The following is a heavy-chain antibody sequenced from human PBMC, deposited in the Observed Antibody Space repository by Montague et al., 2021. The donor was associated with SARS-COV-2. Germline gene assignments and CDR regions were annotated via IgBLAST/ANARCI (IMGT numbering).Heavy chain of an antibody. D-gene: IGHD3-16*02. Sequence: SLRLSCAASGFTFSNYDMNWVRQAPGKGPEWISYISTSAYTTSYAGSVKGRFTISRDNGKNSLYLQMNSLRVEDTAVYYCTRDYRSIVGDGLDIWGQGQRSPSLQ. J-gene: IGHJ3*02. CDR3: TRDYRSIVGDGLDI. CDR2: ISTSAYTT. V-gene: IGHV3-48*03. CDR1: GFTFSNYD.